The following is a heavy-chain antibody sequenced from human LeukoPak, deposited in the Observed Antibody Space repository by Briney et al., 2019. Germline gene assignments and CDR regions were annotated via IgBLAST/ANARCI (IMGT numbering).Heavy chain of an antibody. CDR3: AKDRLAVASTDNSVAFDI. CDR1: GGSISSYY. V-gene: IGHV4-4*07. D-gene: IGHD6-19*01. CDR2: IYTSGST. J-gene: IGHJ3*02. Sequence: SETLSLTCTVSGGSISSYYWSWIRQPAGKGLEWIGRIYTSGSTNYNPSLKSRVTMSVDTSKNQFSLKLSSVTAADSAVYSRAKDRLAVASTDNSVAFDIWGQGTMVTVSS.